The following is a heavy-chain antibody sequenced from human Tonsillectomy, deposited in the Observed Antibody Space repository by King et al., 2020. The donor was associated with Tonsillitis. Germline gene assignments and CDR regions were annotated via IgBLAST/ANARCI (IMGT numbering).Heavy chain of an antibody. V-gene: IGHV3-15*07. D-gene: IGHD3-3*01. CDR3: TTTYYDFWSGYYAYFDY. CDR2: IKSKTDGGTT. Sequence: VQLVESGGGLVKPGGSLRLSWAASGFTFSNAWMNWVRQAPGKGLEWVGRIKSKTDGGTTDYAAPVKGRFTISRDDSKNTLYLQMNSLKTEDTAVYYCTTTYYDFWSGYYAYFDYWGQGTLVTVSS. J-gene: IGHJ4*02. CDR1: GFTFSNAW.